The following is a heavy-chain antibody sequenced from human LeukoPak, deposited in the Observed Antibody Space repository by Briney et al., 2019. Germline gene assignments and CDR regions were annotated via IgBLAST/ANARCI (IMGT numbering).Heavy chain of an antibody. CDR3: ATRHCSGGSCNDAFDI. J-gene: IGHJ3*02. V-gene: IGHV1-69*05. D-gene: IGHD2-15*01. CDR1: GGTFSSYA. Sequence: SVKVSCKASGGTFSSYAISWVRQAPGQGLEWVGGIIPIFGTANYAQKFQGRVTINTDESTSTAYMELSSLRSEDTAVYYCATRHCSGGSCNDAFDIWGQGTIVTVSS. CDR2: IIPIFGTA.